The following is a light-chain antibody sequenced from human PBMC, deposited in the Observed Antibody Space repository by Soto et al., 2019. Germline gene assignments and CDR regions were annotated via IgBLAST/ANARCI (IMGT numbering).Light chain of an antibody. J-gene: IGLJ1*01. V-gene: IGLV1-51*02. CDR1: SSNIGNNY. CDR2: ESN. CDR3: GKWDSRLSAGV. Sequence: QSVLTQPPSLSAAPGQKVTISCSGSSSNIGNNYVSWYQQLPGTAPKLLIYESNKRPSGIPDRFSGSKSGTSATLGITGLQTGDEADYYCGKWDSRLSAGVFGTGTKVTVL.